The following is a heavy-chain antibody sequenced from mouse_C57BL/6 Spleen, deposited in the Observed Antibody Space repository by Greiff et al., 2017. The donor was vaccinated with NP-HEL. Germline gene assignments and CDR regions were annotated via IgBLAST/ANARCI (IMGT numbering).Heavy chain of an antibody. CDR1: GYTFTSYW. V-gene: IGHV1-69*01. CDR3: ARSDYYGSRGFAY. CDR2: LDPSASYT. Sequence: QVQLQQPGAELVMPGASVKLSCKASGYTFTSYWMHWVKQRPGQGLEWIGELDPSASYTTYNQKFKGKSTLTVDKSSSTAYMQLSSLTSEDSAVYYCARSDYYGSRGFAYWGQGTLVTVSA. J-gene: IGHJ3*01. D-gene: IGHD1-1*01.